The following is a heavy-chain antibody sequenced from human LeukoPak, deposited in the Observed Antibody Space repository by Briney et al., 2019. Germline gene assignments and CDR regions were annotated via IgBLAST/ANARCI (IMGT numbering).Heavy chain of an antibody. CDR3: ARVGTYYRSLDS. V-gene: IGHV4-59*01. CDR2: IYHSGGT. Sequence: SETLSLTCTVSGGSITDASWNWIRQPPGQGLEWIGYIYHSGGTNYNPSLKSRVTISLDTSKNQFSLKLSSVTAADTAVYYCARVGTYYRSLDSWGQGNLFTVSS. CDR1: GGSITDAS. D-gene: IGHD3-10*01. J-gene: IGHJ4*02.